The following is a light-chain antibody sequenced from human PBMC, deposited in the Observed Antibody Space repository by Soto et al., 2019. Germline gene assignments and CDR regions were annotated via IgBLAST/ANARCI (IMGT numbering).Light chain of an antibody. J-gene: IGKJ2*01. CDR2: GAS. CDR1: QRVSSN. Sequence: EIVMTQSPVTLSVSPGERATLSCRASQRVSSNVAWYQQKPGQAPRLLIYGASTRATGIPARLSGSGSGTEFTLTISSLQSEDFAVYYCQQYNNWPPYTFGQGTKVDIQ. V-gene: IGKV3-15*01. CDR3: QQYNNWPPYT.